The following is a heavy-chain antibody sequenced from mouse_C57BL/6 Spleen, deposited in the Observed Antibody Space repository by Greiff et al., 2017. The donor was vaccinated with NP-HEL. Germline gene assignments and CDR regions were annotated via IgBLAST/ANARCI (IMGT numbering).Heavy chain of an antibody. D-gene: IGHD1-1*01. CDR2: IYPGSGST. J-gene: IGHJ3*01. Sequence: LQPGAELVKPGASVKMSCKASGYTFTSYWITWVKQRPGQGLEWIGDIYPGSGSTNYNEKFKSKATLTVDTSASTAYMQLSSLTSEDSAVYYCAREDYGSSYEAYWGQGTLVTVSA. CDR1: GYTFTSYW. V-gene: IGHV1-55*01. CDR3: AREDYGSSYEAY.